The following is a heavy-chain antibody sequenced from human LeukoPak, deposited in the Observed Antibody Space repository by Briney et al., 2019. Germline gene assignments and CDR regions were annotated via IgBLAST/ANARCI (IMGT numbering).Heavy chain of an antibody. V-gene: IGHV3-30-3*01. Sequence: HAGGSLRLSCAASGFTFSSYAMHWVRQAPGKGLEWVAVISYDGSNKYYADSVKGRFTISRDNSKNTLYLQMNSLRAEDTAVYYCARDYKFSSSSGRGSAFDIWGQGTMVTVSS. CDR1: GFTFSSYA. CDR3: ARDYKFSSSSGRGSAFDI. CDR2: ISYDGSNK. D-gene: IGHD6-6*01. J-gene: IGHJ3*02.